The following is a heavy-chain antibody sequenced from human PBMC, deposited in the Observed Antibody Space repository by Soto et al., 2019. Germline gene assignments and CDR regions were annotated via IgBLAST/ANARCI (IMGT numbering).Heavy chain of an antibody. V-gene: IGHV4-59*01. CDR1: GGSRSEYL. D-gene: IGHD3-10*01. J-gene: IGHJ4*02. CDR3: ARDGYDGSGSPYPAY. Sequence: SETLSLTCSGPGGSRSEYLWSWMRQSPGKGLEWIGYIYYLGSTDYNPSVKSRVTISVDTSKRQFSLRLTSVTAADTAVYYCARDGYDGSGSPYPAYWGPGTQVTVSS. CDR2: IYYLGST.